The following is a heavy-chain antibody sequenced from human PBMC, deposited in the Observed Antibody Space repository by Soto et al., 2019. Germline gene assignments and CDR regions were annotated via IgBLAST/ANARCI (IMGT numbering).Heavy chain of an antibody. V-gene: IGHV3-48*01. J-gene: IGHJ5*02. Sequence: EVQLVESGGGLVQPGGSLRLSCAASGFTFSSYSMNWVRQAPGKGLEWVSYISSSSSTIYYADSVKGRFTISRGNAKNSLYLQMNSLRAEDTAVYYCARHPERIAQIGWFDPSGQGTLVTVSP. D-gene: IGHD6-13*01. CDR1: GFTFSSYS. CDR3: ARHPERIAQIGWFDP. CDR2: ISSSSSTI.